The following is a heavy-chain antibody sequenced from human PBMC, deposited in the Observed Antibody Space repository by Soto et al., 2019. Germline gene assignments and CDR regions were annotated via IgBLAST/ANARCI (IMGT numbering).Heavy chain of an antibody. CDR3: AKVAQWPSAEYFQH. CDR1: GXTFSSYG. CDR2: ISGSGGST. V-gene: IGHV3-23*01. D-gene: IGHD6-19*01. J-gene: IGHJ1*01. Sequence: LRLSFAASGXTFSSYGMTWVRQAPGKGLEWVSAISGSGGSTYYADSVKGRFTISRDNSKNTLYLQMNSLRAEDTAVYYCAKVAQWPSAEYFQHWGQGTLVTVS.